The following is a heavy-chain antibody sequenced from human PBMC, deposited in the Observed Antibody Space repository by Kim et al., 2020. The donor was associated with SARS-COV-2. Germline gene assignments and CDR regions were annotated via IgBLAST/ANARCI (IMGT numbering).Heavy chain of an antibody. CDR1: GFTFNTYG. CDR3: AKSFSGSYFGYDY. V-gene: IGHV3-30*18. D-gene: IGHD1-26*01. Sequence: GGSLRLSCAASGFTFNTYGIHWVRQAPGKGLEWVAVISYDGSHKDYADSVKGRFTISRDNSKNTLYLQMNSLRIEDTAVYYCAKSFSGSYFGYDYWGQGTLVTVSS. J-gene: IGHJ4*02. CDR2: ISYDGSHK.